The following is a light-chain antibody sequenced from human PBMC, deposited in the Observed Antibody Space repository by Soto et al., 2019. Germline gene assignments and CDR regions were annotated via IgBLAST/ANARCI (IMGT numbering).Light chain of an antibody. CDR2: DAF. CDR1: ESISRY. CDR3: QQSFNAPRT. Sequence: DIQMTQSPSSLSASVGDRVTVTCRSSESISRYLNWYQQKPGKAPKLLMYDAFTLQAGVPSRFSGTGSGTYFTLTISGLQSEDFATYYCQQSFNAPRTFGQGTKLEIQ. V-gene: IGKV1-39*01. J-gene: IGKJ2*01.